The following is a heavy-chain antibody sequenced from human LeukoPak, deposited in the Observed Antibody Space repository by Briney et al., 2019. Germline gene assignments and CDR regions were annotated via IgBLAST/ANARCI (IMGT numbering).Heavy chain of an antibody. J-gene: IGHJ4*02. Sequence: PGGSLRLSCAASGFTFSSYAMSWVRQAPGKGLEWVSAISGSGGSTYYADSVKGRFTISRDNSKNTLYLQMNSLRAEDTAVYYCAKAGEGSGWYRYYFDYWGQGTLVTVSS. V-gene: IGHV3-23*01. CDR2: ISGSGGST. D-gene: IGHD6-19*01. CDR3: AKAGEGSGWYRYYFDY. CDR1: GFTFSSYA.